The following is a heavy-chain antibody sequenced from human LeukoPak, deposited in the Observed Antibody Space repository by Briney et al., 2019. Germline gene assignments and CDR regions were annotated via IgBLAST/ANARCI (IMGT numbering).Heavy chain of an antibody. Sequence: SETLSLTCAVSGGSISSNNWWIWVRQSPEKGLEWIGEIYHDGSTNYNPSLKSRVTISMDKSKNQLSLRLNFVTAADTAVYYCARDRGGYTYSHDYWGQGTLVTVSS. CDR2: IYHDGST. CDR3: ARDRGGYTYSHDY. CDR1: GGSISSNNW. V-gene: IGHV4-4*02. J-gene: IGHJ4*02. D-gene: IGHD5-18*01.